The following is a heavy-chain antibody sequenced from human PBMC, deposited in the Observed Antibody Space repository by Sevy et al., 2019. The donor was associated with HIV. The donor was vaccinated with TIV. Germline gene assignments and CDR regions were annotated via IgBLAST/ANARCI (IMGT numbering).Heavy chain of an antibody. CDR2: FKSKIHGGTT. J-gene: IGHJ4*02. Sequence: GGSLRLSCTASGFIFGDYGMSWVRQAPGKGLEWIAFFKSKIHGGTTENAASVKGRITILRDDSKNIVYLQMSNLKTEDTAVYYCTRWSGSQSIFDYWGQGTLVTVSS. CDR1: GFIFGDYG. V-gene: IGHV3-49*04. D-gene: IGHD1-26*01. CDR3: TRWSGSQSIFDY.